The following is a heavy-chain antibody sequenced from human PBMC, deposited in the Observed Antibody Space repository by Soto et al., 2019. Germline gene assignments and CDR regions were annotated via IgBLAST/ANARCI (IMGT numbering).Heavy chain of an antibody. V-gene: IGHV3-30*18. CDR1: GFTFSSYG. CDR2: ISYDGSNK. D-gene: IGHD6-6*01. CDR3: AKDTYSSSLGYYYYYGMDV. J-gene: IGHJ6*02. Sequence: GSLRLSCAASGFTFSSYGMHWVRQAPGKGLEWVAVISYDGSNKYYADSVKGRFTISRDNSKNTLYLQMNSLRAEDTAVYYCAKDTYSSSLGYYYYYGMDVWGQGTTVTVSS.